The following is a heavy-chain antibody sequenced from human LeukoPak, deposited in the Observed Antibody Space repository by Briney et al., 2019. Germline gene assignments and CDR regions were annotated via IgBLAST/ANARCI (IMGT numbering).Heavy chain of an antibody. CDR3: ASRLLVGATEEVYYFDY. V-gene: IGHV4-30-2*01. CDR1: GGSISSGGYY. J-gene: IGHJ4*02. D-gene: IGHD1-26*01. CDR2: IYHSGST. Sequence: PSETLSLTCTVSGGSISSGGYYWSWIRQPPGKGLEWIGYIYHSGSTYYNPSLKSRVTISVDRSKNQFSLKLSSVTAADTAVYYCASRLLVGATEEVYYFDYWGQGTLVTVSS.